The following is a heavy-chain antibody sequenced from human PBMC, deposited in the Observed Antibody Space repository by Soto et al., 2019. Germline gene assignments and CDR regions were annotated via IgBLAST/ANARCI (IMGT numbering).Heavy chain of an antibody. CDR2: INSDGSST. D-gene: IGHD2-2*01. J-gene: IGHJ5*02. CDR3: ARGAGGYCSSTSCSTVDP. CDR1: GFTFSSYW. Sequence: GSLRLSCAASGFTFSSYWMHWVRQAPGKGLVWVSRINSDGSSTSYADSVKGRFTISRDNAKNTLYLQMNSLRAEDTAVYYCARGAGGYCSSTSCSTVDPWGQGTLVTVSS. V-gene: IGHV3-74*01.